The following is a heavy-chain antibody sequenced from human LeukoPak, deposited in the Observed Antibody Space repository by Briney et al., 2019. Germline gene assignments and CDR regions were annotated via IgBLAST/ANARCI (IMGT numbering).Heavy chain of an antibody. CDR2: SNAGNGNT. CDR3: ARNDYYDFWSGYSHYYYYYMDV. Sequence: ASVKVSCKASGYTFTSYAMHWVRQAPGQRLEWMGWSNAGNGNTKYSQEFQGRVTITRDTSASTAYMELSSLRSEDMAVYYCARNDYYDFWSGYSHYYYYYMDVWGKGTTVTVSS. J-gene: IGHJ6*03. V-gene: IGHV1-3*02. D-gene: IGHD3-3*01. CDR1: GYTFTSYA.